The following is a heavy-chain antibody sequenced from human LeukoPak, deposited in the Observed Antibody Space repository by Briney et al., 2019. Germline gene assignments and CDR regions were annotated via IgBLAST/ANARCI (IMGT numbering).Heavy chain of an antibody. CDR3: ARGYYYGSGTYFDY. J-gene: IGHJ4*02. CDR1: GFTFSGYS. CDR2: ISSSGTYI. Sequence: GGSLRLSCAASGFTFSGYSMNWVRQAPGEGLEWVSSISSSGTYIYYADSVKGRFTISRDNAKNSLYLQMNSLRAEDTAVYYCARGYYYGSGTYFDYWGQGTLVTVSS. V-gene: IGHV3-21*01. D-gene: IGHD3-10*01.